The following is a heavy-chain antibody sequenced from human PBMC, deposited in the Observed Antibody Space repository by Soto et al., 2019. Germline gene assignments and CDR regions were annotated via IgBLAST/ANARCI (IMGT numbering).Heavy chain of an antibody. CDR3: ARVRITMVRGVGYYMDV. D-gene: IGHD3-10*01. V-gene: IGHV4-34*01. CDR2: INHSGST. Sequence: SETLSLTCAVYGGSFSGYYWSWIRQPPGKGLEWIGEINHSGSTNYNPSLKSRVTISVDTSKNQFSLKLSSVTAADTAVYYCARVRITMVRGVGYYMDVWGKGTTVTVSS. CDR1: GGSFSGYY. J-gene: IGHJ6*03.